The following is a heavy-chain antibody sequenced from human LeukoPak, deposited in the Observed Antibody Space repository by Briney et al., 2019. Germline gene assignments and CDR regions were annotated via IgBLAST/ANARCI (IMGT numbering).Heavy chain of an antibody. J-gene: IGHJ4*02. V-gene: IGHV4-34*01. CDR2: INHSGST. Sequence: SETLSLTCAVYGGSFSGYYWSWIRQPPGKGLEWIGEINHSGSTNYNPSLKSRVTISVDTSKNQFSLKLSSVTAADTAVYYCAGVPLPGEQQLVQGFDYWGQGTLVTVSS. D-gene: IGHD6-13*01. CDR3: AGVPLPGEQQLVQGFDY. CDR1: GGSFSGYY.